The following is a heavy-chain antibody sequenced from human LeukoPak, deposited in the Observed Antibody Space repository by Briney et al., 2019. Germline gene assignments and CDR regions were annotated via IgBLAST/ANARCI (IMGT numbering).Heavy chain of an antibody. D-gene: IGHD6-19*01. J-gene: IGHJ4*02. CDR2: IKSKADRETT. V-gene: IGHV3-15*01. CDR3: TTEAPWYSSGRGWSDY. Sequence: GGSLRLSCVASGFTFSSYWMSWVRQAPGKGLEWIGHIKSKADRETTDYAAPVKGRFTISRDDSKNTLYLQMNSLKTEDTAVYYCTTEAPWYSSGRGWSDYWGQGTLVTVSS. CDR1: GFTFSSYW.